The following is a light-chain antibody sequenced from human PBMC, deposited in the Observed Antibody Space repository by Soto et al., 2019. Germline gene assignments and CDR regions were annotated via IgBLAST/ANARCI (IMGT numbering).Light chain of an antibody. J-gene: IGLJ2*01. CDR2: EVT. Sequence: QAVVTQPASVSGSSGQSITISCTGTSSDGDYVSWYQQHPGKAPKLIIYEVTNRPSGVSNRFSGSKSDYTASLTISGLQGEDEADYYCSSYTATNTLDVVFGGGTKLTVL. CDR1: SSDGDY. V-gene: IGLV2-14*01. CDR3: SSYTATNTLDVV.